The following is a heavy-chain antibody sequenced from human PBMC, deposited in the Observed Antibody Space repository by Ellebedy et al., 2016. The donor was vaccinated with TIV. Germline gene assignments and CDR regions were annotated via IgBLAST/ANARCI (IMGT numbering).Heavy chain of an antibody. Sequence: MPSETLSLTCTVAGGSISSSDYYWGWIRQHQGKGLEWIGSIYYSGSPYYSPSLKSRVTISVDTSKNQFSLKLSSVTAADTAVYYCARHFAHSRFDPWGQGTLVTVSS. V-gene: IGHV4-39*01. CDR2: IYYSGSP. D-gene: IGHD2-15*01. J-gene: IGHJ5*02. CDR1: GGSISSSDYY. CDR3: ARHFAHSRFDP.